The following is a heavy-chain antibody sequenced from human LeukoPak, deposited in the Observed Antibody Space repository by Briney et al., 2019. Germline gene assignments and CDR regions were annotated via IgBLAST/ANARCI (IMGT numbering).Heavy chain of an antibody. J-gene: IGHJ4*02. CDR2: FDLEEAET. Sequence: GASVKVSCKVSGYTLTALSMHWVRQAPGKGLEWMGGFDLEEAETIYAQTFQGRVTMTEDTSTDTAYMELSSLRSEDSAVYYCATGGYASGSDYWGQGTLVTVSS. V-gene: IGHV1-24*01. D-gene: IGHD3-10*01. CDR1: GYTLTALS. CDR3: ATGGYASGSDY.